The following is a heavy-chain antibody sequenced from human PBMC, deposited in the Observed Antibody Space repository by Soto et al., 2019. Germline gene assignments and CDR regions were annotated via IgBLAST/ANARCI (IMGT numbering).Heavy chain of an antibody. D-gene: IGHD2-21*01. Sequence: QVQLVQSGAEVKKPGASVKVSCKASGYTFTSYGISWVRQAPGQGLEWMGWSSAYNGNTNYAQKLQGRVTRTTDTSTSTAYMELRSLRSDDTAVYYCARDRVLVVSNPVLLDYWGQGTLVTVSS. CDR3: ARDRVLVVSNPVLLDY. V-gene: IGHV1-18*01. CDR1: GYTFTSYG. J-gene: IGHJ4*02. CDR2: SSAYNGNT.